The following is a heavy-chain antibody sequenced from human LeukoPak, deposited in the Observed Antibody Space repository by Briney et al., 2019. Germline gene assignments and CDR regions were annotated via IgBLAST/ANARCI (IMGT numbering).Heavy chain of an antibody. CDR1: GFRFSDYS. V-gene: IGHV3-48*01. Sequence: GGSLRLSCAASGFRFSDYSINWVRQAPGKGLEWISYIGIDSGNTHYADSVKGRFTISGDKAKNSLYLQMHSLRVEDTAVYYCARDYKYAFDNWGQGTLVTVSS. CDR2: IGIDSGNT. J-gene: IGHJ4*02. CDR3: ARDYKYAFDN. D-gene: IGHD5-24*01.